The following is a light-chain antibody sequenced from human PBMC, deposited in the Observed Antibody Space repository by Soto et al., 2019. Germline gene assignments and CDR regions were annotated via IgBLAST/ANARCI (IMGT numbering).Light chain of an antibody. V-gene: IGLV1-51*01. CDR2: DNN. CDR1: NSSIGNNC. Sequence: QSVLTQPPSVSATPGQTVTISCSGSNSSIGNNCVSWYQQLPGTAPKLLIYDNNKRPSEIPDRFSGSKSGTSATLGITGLQTGDEADYYCGTWDSSLSAGVFGTGTRSPS. CDR3: GTWDSSLSAGV. J-gene: IGLJ1*01.